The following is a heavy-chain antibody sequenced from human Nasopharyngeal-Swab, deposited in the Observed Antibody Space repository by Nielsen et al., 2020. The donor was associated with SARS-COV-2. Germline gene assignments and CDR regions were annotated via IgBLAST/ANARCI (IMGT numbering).Heavy chain of an antibody. V-gene: IGHV4-34*01. D-gene: IGHD3-10*01. J-gene: IGHJ6*03. CDR2: ISHPGAT. Sequence: ESLKISCAVYGGSFSDNYWNWVRQSPGKGLEWIGEISHPGATNYKSSLKSRVVLSVDSSKSQFSLRLTSVTAADTGVYYCVRGYRTWSFPSSYYYYHMDVWGQGTTVTVSS. CDR3: VRGYRTWSFPSSYYYYHMDV. CDR1: GGSFSDNY.